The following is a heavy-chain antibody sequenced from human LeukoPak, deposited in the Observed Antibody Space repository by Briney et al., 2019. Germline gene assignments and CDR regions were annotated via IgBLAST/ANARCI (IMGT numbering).Heavy chain of an antibody. J-gene: IGHJ4*02. Sequence: GGSLRLSCAASGFTFSSYAMSWVRQAPGKGREWVSAISGSGGSTYYADSVKGRFTISRDNSKNTLYLQMNSLRAEDTAVYYCAKESGYYGSGSYYSAGFFDYWGQGTLVTVSS. D-gene: IGHD3-10*01. CDR1: GFTFSSYA. CDR2: ISGSGGST. CDR3: AKESGYYGSGSYYSAGFFDY. V-gene: IGHV3-23*01.